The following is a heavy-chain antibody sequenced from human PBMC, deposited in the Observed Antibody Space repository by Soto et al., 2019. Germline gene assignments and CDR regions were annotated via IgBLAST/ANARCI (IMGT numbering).Heavy chain of an antibody. Sequence: PSETLSLTCTVPGDSISSSSYYWGWIRHPQGKGLEWIGEIYHSGSTNYNPSLESRVTVSVDTSQNHFSLKVSSVTVADTAVYYCARLGGFCSSTNCYGYYAMDVWGQGTTVTVSS. D-gene: IGHD2-2*01. J-gene: IGHJ6*02. CDR1: GDSISSSSYY. CDR3: ARLGGFCSSTNCYGYYAMDV. V-gene: IGHV4-39*02. CDR2: IYHSGST.